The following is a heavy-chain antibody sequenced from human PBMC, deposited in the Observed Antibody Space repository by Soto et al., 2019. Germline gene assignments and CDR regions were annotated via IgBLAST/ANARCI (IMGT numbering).Heavy chain of an antibody. CDR3: ARGSQSEYSSSNWFDP. CDR2: INHSGST. CDR1: GGSFSGYY. J-gene: IGHJ5*02. D-gene: IGHD6-6*01. Sequence: SETLSLTCAVYGGSFSGYYWSWIRQPPGKGLEWIGEINHSGSTNYNPSLKSRVTISVDTSKNQFSLKLSSVTAADTAVYYCARGSQSEYSSSNWFDPWGQGTLVTVSS. V-gene: IGHV4-34*01.